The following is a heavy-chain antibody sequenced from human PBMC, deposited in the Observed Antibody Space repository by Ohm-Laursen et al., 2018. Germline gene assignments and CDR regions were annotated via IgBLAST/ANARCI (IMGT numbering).Heavy chain of an antibody. CDR2: ISTGSSTI. CDR1: GFTFSSYC. Sequence: GSLRLSCAASGFTFSSYCMSWVRQAPGKGLEWVSYISTGSSTIYYADSVKGRFTISRDNAKNSLFLQMNSLRAEDTAVYYCARIASRRDAFDIWGQGTMVTVSS. J-gene: IGHJ3*02. D-gene: IGHD6-6*01. V-gene: IGHV3-48*01. CDR3: ARIASRRDAFDI.